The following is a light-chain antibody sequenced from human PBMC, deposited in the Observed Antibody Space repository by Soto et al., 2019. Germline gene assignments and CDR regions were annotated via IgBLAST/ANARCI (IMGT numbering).Light chain of an antibody. CDR3: HQYGTAPFT. J-gene: IGKJ1*01. V-gene: IGKV3-20*01. CDR1: QSVTSRS. CDR2: GAS. Sequence: EIVLTQSPGTLSLSPGEKATLSFRASQSVTSRSLAWYQQKPDQGPRFLIYGASNRATGIPDRFSGSGSGTDFTLDISRLEPEDFGVYYCHQYGTAPFTFGPGPILEI.